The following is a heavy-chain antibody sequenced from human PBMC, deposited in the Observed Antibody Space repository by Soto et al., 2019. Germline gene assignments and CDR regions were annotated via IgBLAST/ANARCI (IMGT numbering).Heavy chain of an antibody. V-gene: IGHV4-39*01. D-gene: IGHD3-10*01. CDR2: VYSSGST. Sequence: SETLSLTCTVSGDSISSSRYYWGWIRQPPGQGLGWIGSVYSSGSTNYNPSLKSRVTISVDTSKNQFSLKLSSVTAADTAVYYCARYYYDSGSYHKYYFVYWGQGTLVTVSS. CDR3: ARYYYDSGSYHKYYFVY. J-gene: IGHJ4*02. CDR1: GDSISSSRYY.